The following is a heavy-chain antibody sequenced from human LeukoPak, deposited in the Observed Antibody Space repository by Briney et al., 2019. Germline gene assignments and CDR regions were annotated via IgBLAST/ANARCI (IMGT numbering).Heavy chain of an antibody. Sequence: GGSLRLSCAASGFTFSCYAMSWVRQAPGKGLEWVSAISGSGGSTYYADSVKGRFTISRDNSKNTLYLQMNSLRAEDTAVYYCAKDPYYYDSSGYSPVLDYWGQGTLVTVSS. D-gene: IGHD3-22*01. J-gene: IGHJ4*02. V-gene: IGHV3-23*01. CDR3: AKDPYYYDSSGYSPVLDY. CDR1: GFTFSCYA. CDR2: ISGSGGST.